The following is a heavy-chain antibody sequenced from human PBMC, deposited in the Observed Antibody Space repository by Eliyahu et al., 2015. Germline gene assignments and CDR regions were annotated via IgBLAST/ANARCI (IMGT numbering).Heavy chain of an antibody. Sequence: EVQLVESGGGLVQPGGSLRLSCAASAFTFRNYWMIWVRQAPGKGLEWVANIKQDGSEKYYVDSVKGRFTISRDNAKNSLYLQMNSLRGEDTAVYYCARDNVVPAAVWGTYYHYAMDVWGQGTTVTVSS. D-gene: IGHD2-2*01. CDR2: IKQDGSEK. CDR3: ARDNVVPAAVWGTYYHYAMDV. J-gene: IGHJ6*01. V-gene: IGHV3-7*01. CDR1: AFTFRNYW.